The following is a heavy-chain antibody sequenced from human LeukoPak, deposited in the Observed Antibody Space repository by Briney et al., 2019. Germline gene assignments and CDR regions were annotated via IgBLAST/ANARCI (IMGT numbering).Heavy chain of an antibody. CDR3: AKGDSTYYYDSSGYM. J-gene: IGHJ4*02. CDR2: ISGSGGST. D-gene: IGHD3-22*01. Sequence: GGSLRLSCAASGFTFNNYAMSWVRQAPGKGLEWVSVISGSGGSTDYADSVKGRFTISRDNSKNTLYLQMNSLGAEDTAVYYCAKGDSTYYYDSSGYMWGRGTLVTVSS. CDR1: GFTFNNYA. V-gene: IGHV3-23*01.